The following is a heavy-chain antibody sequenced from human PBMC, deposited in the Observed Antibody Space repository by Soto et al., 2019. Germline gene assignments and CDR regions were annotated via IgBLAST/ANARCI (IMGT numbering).Heavy chain of an antibody. D-gene: IGHD2-21*01. V-gene: IGHV3-23*01. CDR2: MNGGGGST. CDR3: AKKSEIAVPRYYFDL. Sequence: PGGSLRLSCAASGFTFGSYAMSWVRQAPGKGLEWVSSMNGGGGSTYYAESVQGRFTISRDNSKNTLYLQMNSLRVGDTAVYCCAKKSEIAVPRYYFDLWGQGTLVTVSS. J-gene: IGHJ4*02. CDR1: GFTFGSYA.